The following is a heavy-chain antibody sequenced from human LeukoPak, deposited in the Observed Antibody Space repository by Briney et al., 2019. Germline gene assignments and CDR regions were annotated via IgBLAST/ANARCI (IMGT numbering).Heavy chain of an antibody. D-gene: IGHD3-10*01. CDR2: MYYSGST. J-gene: IGHJ5*02. CDR1: GGSISSYY. V-gene: IGHV4-59*08. CDR3: ARYYGSGRDSDH. Sequence: SETLSLTCTVSGGSISSYYWSWIRQPPGKGLEYIGYMYYSGSTNYNPSLKSRVTISVDTSKNQFSLKLNSVTAADTAVYFCARYYGSGRDSDHWGQGTLVTVSS.